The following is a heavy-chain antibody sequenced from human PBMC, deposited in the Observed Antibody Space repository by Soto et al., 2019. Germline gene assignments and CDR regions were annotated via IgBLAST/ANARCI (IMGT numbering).Heavy chain of an antibody. CDR1: GFTFSTYN. CDR3: ARGWLRDPWMY. D-gene: IGHD5-12*01. V-gene: IGHV3-21*01. J-gene: IGHJ4*02. CDR2: ISSTSVYM. Sequence: EVQLVEPGGGLVKPGGSLRLSCAASGFTFSTYNVNWVRQAPGKGLEWVASISSTSVYMYYANSLKGRFTISRANAKSSLYLQVNSLRAEDTAVYYCARGWLRDPWMYWGQGTLVTVSS.